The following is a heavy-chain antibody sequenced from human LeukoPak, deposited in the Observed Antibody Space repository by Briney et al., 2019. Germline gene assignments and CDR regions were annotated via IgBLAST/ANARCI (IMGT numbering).Heavy chain of an antibody. J-gene: IGHJ3*02. D-gene: IGHD2-21*02. CDR1: GFTVSSNY. CDR3: TSHTGTGDAFRPFHI. V-gene: IGHV3-48*04. CDR2: INSRSSTI. Sequence: GGSLRLSCAASGFTVSSNYMNWVRQAPGKGLEWVSFINSRSSTIYYADSVKGRFTISRDNAKNSLYLQMNSLRAEDTAVYYCTSHTGTGDAFRPFHIWGQGTMVTVSS.